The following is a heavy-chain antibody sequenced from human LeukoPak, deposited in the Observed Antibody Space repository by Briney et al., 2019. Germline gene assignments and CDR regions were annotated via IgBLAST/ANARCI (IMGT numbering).Heavy chain of an antibody. CDR1: GLTFRNYW. CDR3: GSWSGKYYVTSEIPANS. V-gene: IGHV3-7*01. Sequence: GGSLRLSCAASGLTFRNYWMSWIRQAPGKGLEWAAHISEDGSNKYYVDSVKGRFTISRDNAKNSLYLQMNSLRVEDTAVYYCGSWSGKYYVTSEIPANSWGQGTLVTVSS. J-gene: IGHJ4*02. D-gene: IGHD3-10*02. CDR2: ISEDGSNK.